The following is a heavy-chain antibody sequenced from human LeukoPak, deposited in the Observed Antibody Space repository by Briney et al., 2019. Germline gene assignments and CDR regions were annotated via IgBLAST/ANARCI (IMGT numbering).Heavy chain of an antibody. CDR3: APRRAVASIAHFDY. D-gene: IGHD5-12*01. Sequence: GESLKIACNGSRYSSTSYCIGWVRHMPRKGLEWMGIIYPGDSHTVYSPSFQGQVTISADKSISNAYLQWSSLKASDTAMYYCAPRRAVASIAHFDYWGQGTLVTVSS. CDR2: IYPGDSHT. CDR1: RYSSTSYC. J-gene: IGHJ4*02. V-gene: IGHV5-51*01.